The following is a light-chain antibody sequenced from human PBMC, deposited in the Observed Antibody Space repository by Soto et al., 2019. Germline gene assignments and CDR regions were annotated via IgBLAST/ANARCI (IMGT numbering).Light chain of an antibody. CDR3: SAYAGSSVL. J-gene: IGLJ2*01. V-gene: IGLV2-14*01. CDR2: EVS. Sequence: QFALTQPASVSGSPGQSITISCTGTSSDVGGYDYVSWYQQYPDKAPKLMIFEVSNRPSGVSNRFSGSKSGNTASLTISGLQTEDEADYYCSAYAGSSVLFGGGTKLTVL. CDR1: SSDVGGYDY.